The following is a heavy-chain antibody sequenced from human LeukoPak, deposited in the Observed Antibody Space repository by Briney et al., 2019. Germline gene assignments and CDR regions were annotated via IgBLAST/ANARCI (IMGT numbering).Heavy chain of an antibody. J-gene: IGHJ5*02. CDR3: AKGDIVVVPAAVNWFDP. CDR2: ISGSGGST. CDR1: GFTFSDYY. D-gene: IGHD2-2*01. Sequence: GGSLRLSCAASGFTFSDYYMSWIRQAPGKGLEWVSAISGSGGSTYYADSVKGRFTISRDNSKNTLYLQMNSLRAEDTAVYYCAKGDIVVVPAAVNWFDPWGQGTLVTVSS. V-gene: IGHV3-23*01.